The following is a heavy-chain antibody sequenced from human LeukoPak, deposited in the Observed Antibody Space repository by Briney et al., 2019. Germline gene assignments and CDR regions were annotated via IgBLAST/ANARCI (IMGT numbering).Heavy chain of an antibody. Sequence: PGGSLRLSCAASGFTFSSYAMHRVCQAPGKGLEWVAVISYDGSNKYYADSVKGRFTISRDNSKNTLYLQMNSLRAEDTAVYYCARATEGATANSDYWGQGTLVTVSS. J-gene: IGHJ4*02. CDR3: ARATEGATANSDY. CDR1: GFTFSSYA. V-gene: IGHV3-30*04. D-gene: IGHD1-26*01. CDR2: ISYDGSNK.